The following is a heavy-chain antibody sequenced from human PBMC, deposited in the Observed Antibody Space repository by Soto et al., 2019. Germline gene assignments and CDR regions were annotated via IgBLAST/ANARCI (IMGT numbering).Heavy chain of an antibody. CDR2: ISVSGGRT. J-gene: IGHJ4*02. Sequence: GGSLRLSCAASGFPFTSYGLSWVRQTPGKGPEWVSGISVSGGRTFYADSVKGRFTISRDNSKNALYLQMNILSVEDTAVYFCAYPPMGYWGQGTLVTVSS. CDR3: AYPPMGY. CDR1: GFPFTSYG. V-gene: IGHV3-23*01.